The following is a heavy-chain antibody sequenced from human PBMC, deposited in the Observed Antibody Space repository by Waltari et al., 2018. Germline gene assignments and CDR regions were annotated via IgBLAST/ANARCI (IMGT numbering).Heavy chain of an antibody. V-gene: IGHV3-74*01. J-gene: IGHJ6*02. D-gene: IGHD3-22*01. CDR1: GFTFSRYW. CDR2: SSSDGGSV. Sequence: EEQLVESGGGLAHPGESLRLSCAASGFTFSRYWMDWVRQAPGKGLVWVSRSSSDGGSVTYADSVKGLFTISRDNAKNTLYVQMNRLRAEDTAVYYCARVATKTYSSPVPGRPYYYGMDVWGQGTTVTVSS. CDR3: ARVATKTYSSPVPGRPYYYGMDV.